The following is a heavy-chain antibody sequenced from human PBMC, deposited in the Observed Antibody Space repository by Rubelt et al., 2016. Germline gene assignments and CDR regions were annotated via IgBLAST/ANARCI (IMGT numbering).Heavy chain of an antibody. CDR2: TIPIFGTA. Sequence: GGTIPIFGTANYAQKFQGRVTITADESTSTAYMELSSLRSEDTAVYYCARRAVAVAGTSYYYYYGMDVWGQGTTVTVSS. CDR3: ARRAVAVAGTSYYYYYGMDV. D-gene: IGHD6-19*01. V-gene: IGHV1-69*01. J-gene: IGHJ6*02.